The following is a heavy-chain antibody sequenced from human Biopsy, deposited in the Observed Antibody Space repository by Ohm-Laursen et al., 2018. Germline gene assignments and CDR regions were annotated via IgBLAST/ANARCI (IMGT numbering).Heavy chain of an antibody. J-gene: IGHJ4*02. CDR3: VLASFDY. Sequence: ASVNVSCKVSGYTFTTYYIHWVRQAPGQGLEWMGIINPGGNSTAYTHNFQGRVTMTWDTSPTTVYMELSSLRSEDTAGYYCVLASFDYWGQGTLVTVPS. CDR1: GYTFTTYY. V-gene: IGHV1-46*01. CDR2: INPGGNST.